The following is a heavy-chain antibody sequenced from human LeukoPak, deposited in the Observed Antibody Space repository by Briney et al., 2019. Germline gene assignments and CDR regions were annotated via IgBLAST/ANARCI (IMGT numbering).Heavy chain of an antibody. CDR3: ARERRYYDSSGYWAYFDY. V-gene: IGHV1-69*05. CDR1: GGTFSSYA. D-gene: IGHD3-22*01. Sequence: SVKVSCKASGGTFSSYAISWVRQAPGQGLEWMGEIIPIFGTADYAQKFQGRVTITTDESTSTAYMELSSLRSEDTAVYYCARERRYYDSSGYWAYFDYWGQGTLVTVSS. CDR2: IIPIFGTA. J-gene: IGHJ4*02.